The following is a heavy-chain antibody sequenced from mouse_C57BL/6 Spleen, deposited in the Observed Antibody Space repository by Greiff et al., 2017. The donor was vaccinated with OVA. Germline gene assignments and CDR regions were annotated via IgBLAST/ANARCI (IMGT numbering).Heavy chain of an antibody. V-gene: IGHV1-82*01. CDR1: GYAFSSSW. CDR3: AREPLTTVVAPNYFDY. J-gene: IGHJ2*01. Sequence: VQLQQSGPELVKPGASVKISCKASGYAFSSSWMNWVKQRPGKGLEWIGRIYPGDGDTNYNGKFKGKATLTADKSSSTAYMQLSSLTSGDSAVYSCAREPLTTVVAPNYFDYWGQGTTLTVSS. D-gene: IGHD1-1*01. CDR2: IYPGDGDT.